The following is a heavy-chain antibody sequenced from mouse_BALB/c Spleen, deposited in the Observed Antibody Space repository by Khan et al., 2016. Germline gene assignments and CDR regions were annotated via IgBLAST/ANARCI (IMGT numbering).Heavy chain of an antibody. CDR3: TTRLYYGSSSFAY. V-gene: IGHV3-2*02. Sequence: EVQLQESGPGLVRPSQSLSLTCTVSGYSITSDYAWNWIRQFPGKKLEWMGYISYSGTTSYNPSLKSRVSITRDTSKNQFFLQLTSVTTEDTATYYSTTRLYYGSSSFAYWGQGTLVTVSA. CDR1: GYSITSDYA. D-gene: IGHD1-1*01. CDR2: ISYSGTT. J-gene: IGHJ3*01.